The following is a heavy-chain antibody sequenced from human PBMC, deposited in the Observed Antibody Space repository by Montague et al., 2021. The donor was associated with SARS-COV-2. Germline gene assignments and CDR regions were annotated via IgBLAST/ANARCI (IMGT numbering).Heavy chain of an antibody. CDR2: IYTSGST. J-gene: IGHJ5*02. D-gene: IGHD3-3*01. CDR1: GGSISSGSYY. Sequence: TLSLTCTVSGGSISSGSYYWSWIRQPAGKGLEWIGRIYTSGSTNYNPSLKSRVTISVDTSKNQFSLKLSSVTAADTAVYYCAREIGLVTIFGVVTISGWFDPRGQGTLVTGSS. V-gene: IGHV4-61*02. CDR3: AREIGLVTIFGVVTISGWFDP.